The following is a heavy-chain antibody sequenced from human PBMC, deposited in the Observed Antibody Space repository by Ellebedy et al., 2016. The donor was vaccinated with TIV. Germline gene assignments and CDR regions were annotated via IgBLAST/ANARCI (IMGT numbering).Heavy chain of an antibody. CDR2: MSPSSDNT. Sequence: AASVKVSCKASGYTFTSNDINWVRQATGQGLEWMGWMSPSSDNTGYAQKFQGRVTISRKTSIRTAYMELSSLRSEDTAVYYCARGDSGSHGFDYWGQGTLVTVSS. D-gene: IGHD1-26*01. CDR3: ARGDSGSHGFDY. CDR1: GYTFTSND. V-gene: IGHV1-8*01. J-gene: IGHJ4*02.